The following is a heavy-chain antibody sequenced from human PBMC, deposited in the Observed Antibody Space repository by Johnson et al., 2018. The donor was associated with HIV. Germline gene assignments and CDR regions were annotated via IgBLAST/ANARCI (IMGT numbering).Heavy chain of an antibody. CDR3: AKGREGIKAFDL. J-gene: IGHJ3*01. CDR1: GFTLDDDT. D-gene: IGHD3-10*01. CDR2: ISWDGGST. V-gene: IGHV3-43*01. Sequence: VQLVESGGVVVQTGGSLRLSCAASGFTLDDDTIQWVRQVPGKGLEWGSLISWDGGSTYSVYSVKGRFTISRDNAKNSLYLQMNSLRAEDTAVYYCAKGREGIKAFDLWGQGTMVTVSS.